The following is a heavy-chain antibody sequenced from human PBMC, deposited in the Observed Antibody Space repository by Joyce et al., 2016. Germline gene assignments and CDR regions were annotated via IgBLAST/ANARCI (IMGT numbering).Heavy chain of an antibody. CDR2: INSDNSRI. D-gene: IGHD2-2*01. J-gene: IGHJ4*02. Sequence: EVQLVESGGGLVQPGGSLRLSCAASGIIFSNKEMNWVRQAPGNGLEWVSSINSDNSRIHYADSVRGRFTISRDNARNSLYSEMDYLRVDDTAIYYCTTPSCANWGQGSLVTVSS. CDR3: TTPSCAN. CDR1: GIIFSNKE. V-gene: IGHV3-48*03.